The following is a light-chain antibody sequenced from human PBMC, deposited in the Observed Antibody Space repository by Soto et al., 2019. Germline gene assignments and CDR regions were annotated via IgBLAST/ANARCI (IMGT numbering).Light chain of an antibody. V-gene: IGLV2-23*02. J-gene: IGLJ2*01. Sequence: QSALTQPASVSGSPGQSITISCTGTSSDIGSYNLASCYQHHPGKAPKPMIYEVTKRPSGIPHRFSGSKSGNTASLTISGIQTEDDADYYCCSYESSGTFVVFGGGTKLTVL. CDR1: SSDIGSYNL. CDR2: EVT. CDR3: CSYESSGTFVV.